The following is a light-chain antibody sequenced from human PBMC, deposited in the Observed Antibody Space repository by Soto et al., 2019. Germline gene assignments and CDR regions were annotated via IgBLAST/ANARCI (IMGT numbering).Light chain of an antibody. V-gene: IGKV1-39*01. CDR1: QTIDTY. J-gene: IGKJ1*01. CDR3: QQNFNFPRT. CDR2: AAT. Sequence: DIQLTQSPSSLSASVGDRVTTTCRASQTIDTYLNWYQHKPGTAPKVLIYAATYLQDGVPSRFSGTGSGADFTLTISSLQPEDFATYYCQQNFNFPRTFGQGTKVDIK.